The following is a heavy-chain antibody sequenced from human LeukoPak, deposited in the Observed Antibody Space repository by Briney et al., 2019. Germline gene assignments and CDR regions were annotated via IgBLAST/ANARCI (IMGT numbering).Heavy chain of an antibody. CDR1: GFTVSSNY. CDR2: IYSGGST. Sequence: GGSLRLSCAASGFTVSSNYMSWVRQAPGKGLEWVSVIYSGGSTYYADSVKGRFTISRDNSKNTLYLQMNSLRAEDTAVYYCARQNSGYDYLGLGAFDYWGQGTLVTVPS. V-gene: IGHV3-53*01. CDR3: ARQNSGYDYLGLGAFDY. J-gene: IGHJ4*02. D-gene: IGHD5-12*01.